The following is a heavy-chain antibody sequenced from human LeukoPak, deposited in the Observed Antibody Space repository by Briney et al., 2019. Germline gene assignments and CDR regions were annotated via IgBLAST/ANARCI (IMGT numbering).Heavy chain of an antibody. Sequence: GESLKISCKGSGYSFTSYWIGWVRQMPGRGLEWMGIIYPGDSDTRYSPSFQGQVTISADKSISTAYLQWSSLKASDTAVYYCARRKGYYGSSDYYSFDYWGQGTLVTVSS. CDR1: GYSFTSYW. J-gene: IGHJ4*02. CDR3: ARRKGYYGSSDYYSFDY. V-gene: IGHV5-51*01. D-gene: IGHD3-22*01. CDR2: IYPGDSDT.